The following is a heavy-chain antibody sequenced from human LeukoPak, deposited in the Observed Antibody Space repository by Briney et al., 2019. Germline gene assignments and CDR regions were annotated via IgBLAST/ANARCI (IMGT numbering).Heavy chain of an antibody. V-gene: IGHV3-21*01. CDR3: ARDELHTGTYFPFDY. D-gene: IGHD1-26*01. CDR1: GFTFSSYS. J-gene: IGHJ4*02. CDR2: ISSSGSYI. Sequence: GGSLRLSCAASGFTFSSYSLNWVRPAPGKGLEWVSSISSSGSYIYYADSVKGRFTISRDNAKNSLYLQMNSLRAEDTAVYYCARDELHTGTYFPFDYWGQGTLVTVSS.